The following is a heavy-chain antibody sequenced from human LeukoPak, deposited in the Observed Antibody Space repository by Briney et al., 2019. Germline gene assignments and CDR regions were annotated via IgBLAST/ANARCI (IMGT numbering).Heavy chain of an antibody. J-gene: IGHJ5*02. D-gene: IGHD1-26*01. CDR2: IRKKVNGYTT. V-gene: IGHV3-72*01. Sequence: GGSLRLSCVASGFSFSDYYMDWVRQAPGRGLEWAGRIRKKVNGYTTEYAASVKGRFTISRDDSKNSLFLQMNSLKTEDTAMYYCVSASGSYSYWLAPWGQGTLVTVFS. CDR1: GFSFSDYY. CDR3: VSASGSYSYWLAP.